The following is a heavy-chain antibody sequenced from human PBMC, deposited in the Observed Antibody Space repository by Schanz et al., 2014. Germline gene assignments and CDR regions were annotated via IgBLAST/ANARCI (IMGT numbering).Heavy chain of an antibody. CDR2: TNTNSGDT. D-gene: IGHD2-8*02. V-gene: IGHV1-2*02. J-gene: IGHJ3*02. Sequence: QVQLVQSGAEMKKPGASVKVSCKASGYIFIGYYIHWVRQAPGQGLEWMGWTNTNSGDTKIAQKFQGSGTMTRDPSISEAYMELTSLRSDDTAVYYCAREPLGCTGSGCQTYDAFDIWGQGTMVTVSS. CDR1: GYIFIGYY. CDR3: AREPLGCTGSGCQTYDAFDI.